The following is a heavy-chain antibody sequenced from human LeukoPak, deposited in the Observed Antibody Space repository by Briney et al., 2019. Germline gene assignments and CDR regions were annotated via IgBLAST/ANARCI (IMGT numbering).Heavy chain of an antibody. CDR2: IKQDGSEK. D-gene: IGHD3-3*01. CDR1: GFTFSSYW. CDR3: ARGTYYDFWSGPDAFDI. J-gene: IGHJ3*02. Sequence: PGGSLRLSCAASGFTFSSYWMSWVRQAPGKGLEWVANIKQDGSEKYYVDSVKGRFTISRDNAKNSLYLQMNSLRAEDAAVYYCARGTYYDFWSGPDAFDIWGQGTMVTVSS. V-gene: IGHV3-7*01.